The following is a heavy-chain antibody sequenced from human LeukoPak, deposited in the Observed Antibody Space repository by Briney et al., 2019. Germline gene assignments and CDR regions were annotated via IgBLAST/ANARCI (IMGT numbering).Heavy chain of an antibody. J-gene: IGHJ4*02. CDR3: ARDLNWGDSSL. V-gene: IGHV3-30-3*01. CDR2: ISYDGSNK. Sequence: GRSLRLSCAASGFTFSSYAMHWVRQAPGKGPEWVAVISYDGSNKYYADSVKGRFTISRDNSKNTLYLQMNSLRAEDTAVYYCARDLNWGDSSLWGQGTLVTVSS. D-gene: IGHD7-27*01. CDR1: GFTFSSYA.